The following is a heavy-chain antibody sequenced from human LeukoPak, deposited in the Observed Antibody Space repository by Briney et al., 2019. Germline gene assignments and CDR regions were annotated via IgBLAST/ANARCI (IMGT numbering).Heavy chain of an antibody. CDR3: ACTNTLDV. CDR2: IRSKTNSYAT. J-gene: IGHJ6*03. CDR1: GFDFTGSA. Sequence: PGGSLKLSCAASGFDFTGSAMHWVRQAPGKGLEWLGRIRSKTNSYATAYASSVKGSFAISRDNAKNSLYLQMNSLRAEDTAVYFCACTNTLDVWGKGTTVTVSS. D-gene: IGHD2-8*01. V-gene: IGHV3-73*01.